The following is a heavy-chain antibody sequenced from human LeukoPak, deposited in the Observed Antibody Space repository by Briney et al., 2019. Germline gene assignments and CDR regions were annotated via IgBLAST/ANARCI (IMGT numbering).Heavy chain of an antibody. V-gene: IGHV1-2*02. D-gene: IGHD1-26*01. CDR1: GYTFTGYY. CDR3: ASRPERSYSGSYYFDY. Sequence: ASVKVSCKASGYTFTGYYMHWVRQAPGQGLEWMGWINPNSGGTIYAQKFQGRVTMTRDTSISTVYMELSSLRSEDTAVYYCASRPERSYSGSYYFDYWGQGTLVTVSS. J-gene: IGHJ4*02. CDR2: INPNSGGT.